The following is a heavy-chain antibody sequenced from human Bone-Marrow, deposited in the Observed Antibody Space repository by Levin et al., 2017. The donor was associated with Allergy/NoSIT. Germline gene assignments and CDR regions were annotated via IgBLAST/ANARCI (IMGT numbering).Heavy chain of an antibody. J-gene: IGHJ2*01. CDR2: IVPMLGIG. CDR1: GGTLGSNT. D-gene: IGHD3-22*01. CDR3: ARARYYDSTGRRPGWYFEL. V-gene: IGHV1-69*02. Sequence: SVKVSCKPSGGTLGSNTITWVRQAPGQGLEWMGRIVPMLGIGNSAQRFQGRVTITADKSTGTAYMELTRLRSEDTAMYYCARARYYDSTGRRPGWYFELWGRGTLVTVSS.